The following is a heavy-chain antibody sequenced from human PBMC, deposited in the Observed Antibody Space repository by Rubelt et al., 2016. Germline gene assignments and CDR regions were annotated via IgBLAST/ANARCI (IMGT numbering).Heavy chain of an antibody. J-gene: IGHJ4*02. Sequence: QVQLVESGGGVVQPGRSLRLSCAASGFTFSSYGMHWVRQAPGKGLEWVAVIWYDGSNKYYADSVKGRFTSARDNSKNTLYLQMNSLRAEDTAVYYCARDKAAMEWDFDYWGQGTLVTVSS. CDR2: IWYDGSNK. CDR3: ARDKAAMEWDFDY. D-gene: IGHD2-2*01. V-gene: IGHV3-33*01. CDR1: GFTFSSYG.